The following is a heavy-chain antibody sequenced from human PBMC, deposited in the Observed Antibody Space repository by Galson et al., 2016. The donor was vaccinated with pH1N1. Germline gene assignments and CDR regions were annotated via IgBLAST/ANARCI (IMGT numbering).Heavy chain of an antibody. J-gene: IGHJ3*01. CDR2: ISGSDTTI. CDR1: GFPFSHYY. Sequence: SLRLSCAASGFPFSHYYMGWIRQAPGKGLEWISYISGSDTTIYYADSVRGRFTISRDNAQNPLYLHMNSLIAEDTAVYYCARDHFGWAFDVWGQGTMVTVSP. D-gene: IGHD3-10*01. V-gene: IGHV3-11*01. CDR3: ARDHFGWAFDV.